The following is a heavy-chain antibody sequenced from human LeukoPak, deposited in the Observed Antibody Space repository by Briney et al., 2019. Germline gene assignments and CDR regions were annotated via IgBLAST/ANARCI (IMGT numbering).Heavy chain of an antibody. J-gene: IGHJ5*02. CDR1: GGTFSSYA. D-gene: IGHD1-26*01. V-gene: IGHV1-69*04. CDR2: IIPILGIA. Sequence: ASVKVSCKASGGTFSSYAISWVRQAPGQGLEWMGRIIPILGIANYAQKFQGRVTITTDESTSTAYMELSSLRSEDTAVYYCARASGEGLPNNWFDPWGQGTLVTVSS. CDR3: ARASGEGLPNNWFDP.